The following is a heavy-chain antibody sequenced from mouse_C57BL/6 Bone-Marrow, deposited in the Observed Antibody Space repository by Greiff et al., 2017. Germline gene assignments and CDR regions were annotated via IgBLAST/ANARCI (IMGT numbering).Heavy chain of an antibody. V-gene: IGHV1-7*01. D-gene: IGHD1-1*01. CDR3: ARGYYGSPYAMDY. CDR1: GYTFTSYW. CDR2: INPSSGYT. Sequence: QVQLQQSGAELAKPGASVKLSCKASGYTFTSYWMHWVKQRPGQGLEWIGYINPSSGYTKYNQKFKDKATMTVDKSSSTAYMELARLTSEDSAVYYCARGYYGSPYAMDYWGQGTSVTVSS. J-gene: IGHJ4*01.